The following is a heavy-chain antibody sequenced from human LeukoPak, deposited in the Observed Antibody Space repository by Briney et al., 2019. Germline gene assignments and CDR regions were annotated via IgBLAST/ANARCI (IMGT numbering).Heavy chain of an antibody. V-gene: IGHV3-15*01. D-gene: IGHD3-10*01. CDR3: AKARGGSGSYYNWAFDY. CDR1: GFTFSNAW. Sequence: GGSLRLSCAASGFTFSNAWMSWVRQAPGKGLEWVGRIKSKTDGGTTDYAAPVKGRFTISRDDSKNTLYLQMNSLRAEDTAVYYCAKARGGSGSYYNWAFDYWGQGTLVTVSS. CDR2: IKSKTDGGTT. J-gene: IGHJ4*02.